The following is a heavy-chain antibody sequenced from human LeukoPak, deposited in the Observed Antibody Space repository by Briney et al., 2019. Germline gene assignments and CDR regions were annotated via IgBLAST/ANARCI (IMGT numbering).Heavy chain of an antibody. V-gene: IGHV5-51*01. CDR1: GYSFTSYW. J-gene: IGHJ4*02. Sequence: GESLKISCKGSGYSFTSYWIGWVRQMPGKGLEWMGIIYPGDSDTRYSPSFQGQVTISADKSISTAYLRWSSLKASDTAMYYCARQDNSGYSGYDHFDYWGQGTLVTVSS. CDR3: ARQDNSGYSGYDHFDY. CDR2: IYPGDSDT. D-gene: IGHD5-12*01.